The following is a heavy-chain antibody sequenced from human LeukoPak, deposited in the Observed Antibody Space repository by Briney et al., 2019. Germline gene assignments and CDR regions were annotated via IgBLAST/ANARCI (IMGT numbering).Heavy chain of an antibody. V-gene: IGHV4-38-2*02. CDR2: IYHSGST. J-gene: IGHJ4*02. D-gene: IGHD1-26*01. Sequence: SETLSLTCTVSGYSISSGYYWGWIRQPPGKGLEWIGIIYHSGSTYYTPSLKSRVTISVDTSKNQFSLKLSCVTAADTAVYYCARSAYSGSYGYWGQGTLVTVSS. CDR1: GYSISSGYY. CDR3: ARSAYSGSYGY.